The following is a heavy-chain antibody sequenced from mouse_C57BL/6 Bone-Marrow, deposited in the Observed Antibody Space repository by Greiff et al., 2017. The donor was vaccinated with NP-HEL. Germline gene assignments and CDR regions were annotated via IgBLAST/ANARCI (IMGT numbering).Heavy chain of an antibody. CDR1: GFTFSSYG. J-gene: IGHJ2*01. Sequence: EVQLVESGGDLVKPGGSLKLSCAASGFTFSSYGMSWVRQTPDKRLEWVATISSGGSYTYYPDSVKGRFTISRDNAKNTLYLQMSSLKSEDTAMYYCARQALIYDGYPYYFDYWGQGTTLTVSS. CDR3: ARQALIYDGYPYYFDY. D-gene: IGHD2-3*01. CDR2: ISSGGSYT. V-gene: IGHV5-6*01.